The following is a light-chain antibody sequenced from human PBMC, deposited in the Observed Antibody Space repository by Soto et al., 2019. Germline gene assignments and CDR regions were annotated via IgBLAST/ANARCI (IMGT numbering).Light chain of an antibody. Sequence: EVVLTQSPGTLSLSPGERATLSCRASQSVADSYLAWYQQKPGRAPRLLFYGATRRATGIPDRFSGSGSGTGFTLTISTLEPDDFAVYYCHHFGNSPETFGQGTKVE. CDR2: GAT. CDR1: QSVADSY. J-gene: IGKJ1*01. CDR3: HHFGNSPET. V-gene: IGKV3-20*01.